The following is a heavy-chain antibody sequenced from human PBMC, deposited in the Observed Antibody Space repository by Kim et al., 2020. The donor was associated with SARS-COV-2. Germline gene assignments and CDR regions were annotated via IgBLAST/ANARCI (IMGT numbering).Heavy chain of an antibody. CDR3: AREGHSSGRAGCFDY. CDR1: GFTFGSSC. CDR2: ISVDGSNK. J-gene: IGHJ4*02. Sequence: GGSLRLSCAGSGFTFGSSCMHWVRQAPGKGLEWVALISVDGSNKDYVDSVKGRFTVSRDNSQNTLFLQIDSLRAEDTAVYYCAREGHSSGRAGCFDYWGQGTLVTVSS. V-gene: IGHV3-30*03. D-gene: IGHD3-22*01.